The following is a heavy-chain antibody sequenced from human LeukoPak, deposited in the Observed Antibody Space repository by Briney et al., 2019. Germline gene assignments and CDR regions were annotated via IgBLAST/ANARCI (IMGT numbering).Heavy chain of an antibody. CDR2: IYNSGNT. D-gene: IGHD5-24*01. CDR3: ARPSRDGYRYTFDY. CDR1: GGSIGSYY. Sequence: PSETLSLTCTVSGGSIGSYYWSWIRQPPAKGLEWIGYIYNSGNTNYSPSLKSRVSISVDTPKNQFSLKLSSVTAADTAVYYCARPSRDGYRYTFDYWGQGILVTVSS. J-gene: IGHJ4*02. V-gene: IGHV4-59*01.